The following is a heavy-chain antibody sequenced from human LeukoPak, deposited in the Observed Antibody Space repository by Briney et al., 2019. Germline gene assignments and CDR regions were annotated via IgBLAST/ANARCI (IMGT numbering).Heavy chain of an antibody. D-gene: IGHD3-3*01. Sequence: PGGSLRLSCAASGFTFSSYSMNWVRQAPGKGLEWVSSISSSSSYIYYADSVKGRFTISRDNAKNSLYLQMNSLRAEDTAVYYCARALPPYDFWSGYYSGWFDPWGQGTLVTVSS. CDR2: ISSSSSYI. V-gene: IGHV3-21*01. J-gene: IGHJ5*02. CDR3: ARALPPYDFWSGYYSGWFDP. CDR1: GFTFSSYS.